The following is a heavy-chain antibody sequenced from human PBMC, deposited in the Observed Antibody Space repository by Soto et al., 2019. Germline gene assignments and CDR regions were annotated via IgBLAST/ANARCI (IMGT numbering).Heavy chain of an antibody. CDR1: GGSFSGYY. V-gene: IGHV4-34*01. D-gene: IGHD1-1*01. CDR3: ARWYNNYYYYGMDV. J-gene: IGHJ6*02. Sequence: SETLSLTCAVYGGSFSGYYWSWIRQPPGKGLEWIGEINHSGSTNYNPSLKSRVTISVDTSKNQFSLKLSSVTAADMAVYYCARWYNNYYYYGMDVWGQGTTVTVSS. CDR2: INHSGST.